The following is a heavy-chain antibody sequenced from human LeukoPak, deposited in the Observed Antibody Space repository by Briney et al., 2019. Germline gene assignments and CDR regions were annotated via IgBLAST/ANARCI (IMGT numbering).Heavy chain of an antibody. CDR2: ISGSGGST. CDR1: GFTFSSYA. V-gene: IGHV3-23*01. J-gene: IGHJ4*02. CDR3: AKDAGSSSWGNHFDY. Sequence: PEGSLRLSCAASGFTFSSYAMSWVRQAPGKGLEWVSAISGSGGSTYYADSVKGRFTISRDNSKNTLYLQMNSLRAEDTAVYYCAKDAGSSSWGNHFDYWGQGTLVTVSS. D-gene: IGHD6-13*01.